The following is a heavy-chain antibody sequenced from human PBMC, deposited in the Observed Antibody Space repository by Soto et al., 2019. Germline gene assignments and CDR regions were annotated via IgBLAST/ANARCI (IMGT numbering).Heavy chain of an antibody. D-gene: IGHD3-22*01. J-gene: IGHJ4*02. CDR3: AKANTYYYDSSGSNFDY. CDR1: GFTFSSYE. CDR2: ISSSGSTI. Sequence: PGGSLRLSCAASGFTFSSYEMNWVRQAPGKGLEWVSYISSSGSTIYYADSVKGRFTISRGNSKNTLYLQMNSLRAEDTAVYYCAKANTYYYDSSGSNFDYWGQGTLVTVSS. V-gene: IGHV3-48*03.